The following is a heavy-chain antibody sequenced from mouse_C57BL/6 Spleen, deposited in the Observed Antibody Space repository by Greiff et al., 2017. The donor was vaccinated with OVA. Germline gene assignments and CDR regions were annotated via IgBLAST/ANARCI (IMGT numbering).Heavy chain of an antibody. Sequence: QVQLKQPGTELVKPGASVKLSCKASGYTFTSYWMHWVKQRPGQGLEWIGNINPSNGGTNYNEKFKSKATLTVDKSSSTAYMQLSSLTSEDSAVYYRARNYYGSRTPFAYWGQGTLVTVSA. CDR1: GYTFTSYW. CDR3: ARNYYGSRTPFAY. CDR2: INPSNGGT. D-gene: IGHD1-1*01. V-gene: IGHV1-53*01. J-gene: IGHJ3*01.